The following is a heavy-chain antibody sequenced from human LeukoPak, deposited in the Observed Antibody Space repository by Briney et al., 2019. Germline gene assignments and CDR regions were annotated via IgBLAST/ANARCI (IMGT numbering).Heavy chain of an antibody. J-gene: IGHJ4*02. D-gene: IGHD6-6*01. CDR2: IYTSGST. CDR3: ARHKRYSSSSNRPYYFDY. CDR1: GGSISSYY. Sequence: PSETLSLTCTVPGGSISSYYWSWIRQPPGKGLEWIGYIYTSGSTNYNPSLKSRVTISVDTSKNQFSLKLSSVTAADTAVYYCARHKRYSSSSNRPYYFDYWGQGTLVTVSS. V-gene: IGHV4-4*09.